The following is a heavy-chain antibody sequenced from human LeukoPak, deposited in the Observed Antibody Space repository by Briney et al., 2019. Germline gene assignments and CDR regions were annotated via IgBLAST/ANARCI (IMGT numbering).Heavy chain of an antibody. J-gene: IGHJ4*02. D-gene: IGHD5-24*01. CDR3: AKSGYSRFDY. V-gene: IGHV3-23*01. Sequence: GGSLRLSCTASGFSFSTYDMNWVRQAPGKGLEWVSTISGKGAMTHYADSVKGRFTISRDNSNNMLYLQMNSLIAEDTAVYYCAKSGYSRFDYWGQGTRVTVSS. CDR2: ISGKGAMT. CDR1: GFSFSTYD.